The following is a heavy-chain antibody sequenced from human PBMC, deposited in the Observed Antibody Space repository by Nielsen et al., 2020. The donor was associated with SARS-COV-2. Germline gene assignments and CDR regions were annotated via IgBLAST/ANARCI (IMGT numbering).Heavy chain of an antibody. CDR3: AREYSSSPGAFDI. CDR1: GGSISRYY. J-gene: IGHJ3*02. Sequence: SETLSLTCTVSGGSISRYYWSWIRQPPGKGLEWIAYIYYSGATNYNPSLKSRVTISADTSKYQFSLKLRSVTAADTAVYYCAREYSSSPGAFDIWGQGTMVTVSS. D-gene: IGHD6-6*01. CDR2: IYYSGAT. V-gene: IGHV4-59*01.